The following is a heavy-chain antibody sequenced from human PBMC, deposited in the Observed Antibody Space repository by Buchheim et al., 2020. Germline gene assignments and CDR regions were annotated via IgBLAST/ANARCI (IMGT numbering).Heavy chain of an antibody. CDR2: INPNSGGT. CDR1: GYTFTGYY. J-gene: IGHJ3*02. CDR3: AREEITMVRGVVISTTDIAFDI. Sequence: QVQLVQSGAEVKKPGASVKVSCKASGYTFTGYYMHWVRQAPGQGLEWMGWINPNSGGTNYAQKFQGRVTMTRDTSISTAYMELSRLRSDDTAVYYCAREEITMVRGVVISTTDIAFDIWCQGT. V-gene: IGHV1-2*02. D-gene: IGHD3-10*01.